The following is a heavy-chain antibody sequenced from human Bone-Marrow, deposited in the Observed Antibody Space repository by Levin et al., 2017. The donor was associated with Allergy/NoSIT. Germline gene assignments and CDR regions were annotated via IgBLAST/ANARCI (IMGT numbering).Heavy chain of an antibody. CDR1: GGSISSEY. V-gene: IGHV4-59*01. CDR3: AKGGWSSGLVKY. Sequence: SETLSLTCTVSGGSISSEYWSWIRQPPGKGLEWIGYISGSGTTLYNPSLESRVTISLDTSKNQFSLNLYSVTAADTAVYYCAKGGWSSGLVKYWGQGALVTVSS. J-gene: IGHJ4*02. CDR2: ISGSGTT. D-gene: IGHD3-22*01.